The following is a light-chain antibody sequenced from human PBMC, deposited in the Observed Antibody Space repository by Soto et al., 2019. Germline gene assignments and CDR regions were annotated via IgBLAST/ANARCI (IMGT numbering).Light chain of an antibody. Sequence: EVVMTQPPATLSVSPGERATLSCRASQSVDNSNLAWYQQKLGRAPRLLISGASTRATGIPDRFSGSGSETDFTLTIARLEPEDFAVYYCQQYGSSPRTFGQGTRLEIK. V-gene: IGKV3-20*01. CDR2: GAS. CDR3: QQYGSSPRT. CDR1: QSVDNSN. J-gene: IGKJ5*01.